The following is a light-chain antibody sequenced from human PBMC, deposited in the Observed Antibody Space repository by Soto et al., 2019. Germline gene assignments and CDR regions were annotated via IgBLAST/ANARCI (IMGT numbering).Light chain of an antibody. CDR3: MQALQTPLT. Sequence: DIVLTQSPLSLPVTPGEPASIYCRSSESLFTAGHNYLDWYVQKPGQSPQLLIYLGSHRASGVXDXXSGSGSVTDFTLKISRVEAEDVGVYYCMQALQTPLTFGGGTKVEI. V-gene: IGKV2-28*01. CDR1: ESLFTAGHNY. J-gene: IGKJ4*01. CDR2: LGS.